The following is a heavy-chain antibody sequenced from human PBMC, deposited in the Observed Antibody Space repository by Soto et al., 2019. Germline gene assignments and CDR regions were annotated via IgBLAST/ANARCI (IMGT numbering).Heavy chain of an antibody. J-gene: IGHJ4*02. D-gene: IGHD5-18*01. CDR3: AAGDSSDTGDH. CDR1: GDTLSSYA. V-gene: IGHV1-69*01. CDR2: TTPIIGTV. Sequence: QVQLVQSGAEVKRPGSSVKVSCKASGDTLSSYAINWVRQVPGQGLEWMGGTTPIIGTVDYGQKCQGRVTISVDEPTATSYMEMSSLRSEDTAVYYCAAGDSSDTGDHWGQGTLVTVSS.